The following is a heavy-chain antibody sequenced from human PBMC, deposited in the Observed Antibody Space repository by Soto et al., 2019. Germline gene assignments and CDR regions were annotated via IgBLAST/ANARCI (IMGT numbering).Heavy chain of an antibody. CDR1: GGSISSYY. D-gene: IGHD2-2*01. V-gene: IGHV4-59*01. CDR3: AREVLGYCSSTSCLDY. Sequence: SETLSLTCTVSGGSISSYYWSWIRQPPGKGLEWIGYIYYSGSTNYNPSLKSRVTISVDTSKNQFSLKLSSVTAADTAVYYFAREVLGYCSSTSCLDYWGQGTLVTVSS. CDR2: IYYSGST. J-gene: IGHJ4*02.